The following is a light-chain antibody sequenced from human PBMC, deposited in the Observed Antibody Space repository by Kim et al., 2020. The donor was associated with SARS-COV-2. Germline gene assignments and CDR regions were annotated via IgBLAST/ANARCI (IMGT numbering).Light chain of an antibody. CDR1: SRDVGGYNY. Sequence: GHSFTIAGTGTSRDVGGYNYVSWYQQHPGKAPELMIYGVSKRPSGVSNRFSGSKSDNTASLTISGLQAEDEADYYCISFTDASTWVFGGGTQLTVL. CDR2: GVS. J-gene: IGLJ3*02. CDR3: ISFTDASTWV. V-gene: IGLV2-14*03.